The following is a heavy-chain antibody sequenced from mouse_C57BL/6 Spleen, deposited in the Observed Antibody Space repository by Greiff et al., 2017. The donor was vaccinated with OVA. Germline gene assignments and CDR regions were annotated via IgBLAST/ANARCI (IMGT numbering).Heavy chain of an antibody. CDR2: IDPSDSYT. V-gene: IGHV1-50*01. CDR1: GYTFTSYW. J-gene: IGHJ4*01. D-gene: IGHD2-4*01. Sequence: VQLQQPGAELVKPGASVKLSCKASGYTFTSYWMQWVKQRPGQGLEWIGEIDPSDSYTNYNQKFKGKATLTVDTSSSTAYMQLSSLTSEDSAVYYCARFYDYDDYAMDYWGQGTSVTVSS. CDR3: ARFYDYDDYAMDY.